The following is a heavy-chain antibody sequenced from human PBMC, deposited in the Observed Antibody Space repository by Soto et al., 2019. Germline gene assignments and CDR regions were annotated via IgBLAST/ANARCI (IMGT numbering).Heavy chain of an antibody. D-gene: IGHD4-17*01. CDR1: GFTFSSHS. CDR3: ARGATVTTYFDD. V-gene: IGHV3-48*01. J-gene: IGHJ4*02. Sequence: EVQLVESGGGLVQSGGSLRLSCTASGFTFSSHSMHWVRQAPGKGLEWVAYISSGSSTIYYTDSVKGRFTISRDNAKKSLYLQMNSLRAEDSAVYYCARGATVTTYFDDWGQGTLVTVS. CDR2: ISSGSSTI.